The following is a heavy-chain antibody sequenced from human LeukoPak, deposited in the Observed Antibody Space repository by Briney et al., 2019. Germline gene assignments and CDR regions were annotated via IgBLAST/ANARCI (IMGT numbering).Heavy chain of an antibody. CDR1: GFTYSSYS. Sequence: GGSLRLSCAASGFTYSSYSMNWVRQAPGKGLEWVSSISSSSSYIYYADSVKRRFTISRDNAKNSLYLQMNSLRAEDTAVYHCAREGWFGDKYFDYWGQGTLVTVSS. D-gene: IGHD3-10*01. V-gene: IGHV3-21*01. CDR3: AREGWFGDKYFDY. J-gene: IGHJ4*02. CDR2: ISSSSSYI.